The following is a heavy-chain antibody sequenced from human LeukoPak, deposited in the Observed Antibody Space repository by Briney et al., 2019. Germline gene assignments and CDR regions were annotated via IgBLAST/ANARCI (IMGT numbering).Heavy chain of an antibody. V-gene: IGHV3-9*01. J-gene: IGHJ3*02. D-gene: IGHD3-22*01. CDR1: GFTFDDYA. CDR2: ITWNGDNI. CDR3: ARDANYHDSSRYFDAFDI. Sequence: PGGSLRLSCTVSGFTFDDYAMHWVRHTPGKGLEWVAGITWNGDNIGYGDSVKGRFTISRDNAKNSLYLQMSSLRAEDTAVYYCARDANYHDSSRYFDAFDIWGQGTMVAVSS.